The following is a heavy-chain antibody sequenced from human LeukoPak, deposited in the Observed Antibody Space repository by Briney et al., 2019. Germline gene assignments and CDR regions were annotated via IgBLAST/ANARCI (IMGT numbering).Heavy chain of an antibody. CDR2: ISSSSSYI. Sequence: PGGSLRLSCAASGFTFSSYSMNWVRQAPGKGLEWVSSISSSSSYIYYADSVKGRFTISRDNAKNSLYLQMNGLRAEDTAVYYCARQGTTRAHNWFDPWGQGTLVTVSS. CDR1: GFTFSSYS. V-gene: IGHV3-21*01. J-gene: IGHJ5*02. D-gene: IGHD4-17*01. CDR3: ARQGTTRAHNWFDP.